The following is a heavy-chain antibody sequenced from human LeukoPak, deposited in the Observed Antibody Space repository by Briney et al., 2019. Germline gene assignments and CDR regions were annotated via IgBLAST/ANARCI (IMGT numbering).Heavy chain of an antibody. V-gene: IGHV3-48*04. CDR3: ASPNGIAGYNWFDP. CDR2: ISNSGDTT. CDR1: RFSFSSHG. J-gene: IGHJ5*02. Sequence: PGGSLRLSCAASRFSFSSHGMSWVRQAPGKGLGWVSVISNSGDTTYYADSVKGRFTISRDNAKNSLYLQMNSLRAEDTAVYYCASPNGIAGYNWFDPWGQGTLVTVSS. D-gene: IGHD6-13*01.